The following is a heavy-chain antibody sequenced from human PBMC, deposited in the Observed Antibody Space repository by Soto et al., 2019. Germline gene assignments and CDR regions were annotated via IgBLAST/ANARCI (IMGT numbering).Heavy chain of an antibody. CDR2: INPSRGET. CDR3: ARGPDIQRGSVGSFDP. Sequence: ASVKVSCKSSGYTFTIYYMHWVRQAPGQGLEWMAIINPSRGETSYAQKFQGRVAVTGDTSTSTVYMELNSLRSEDTAVYYCARGPDIQRGSVGSFDPWGQGTLVTVSS. J-gene: IGHJ5*02. D-gene: IGHD5-18*01. V-gene: IGHV1-46*01. CDR1: GYTFTIYY.